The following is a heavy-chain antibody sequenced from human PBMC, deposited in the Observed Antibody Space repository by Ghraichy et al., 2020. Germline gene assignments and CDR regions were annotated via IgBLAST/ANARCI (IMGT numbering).Heavy chain of an antibody. D-gene: IGHD6-25*01. J-gene: IGHJ4*02. Sequence: TLSLTCSVSGASIRSSSYYWGWVRQPPGKGLEWIGSIHYTGSTFYNPPLKSRATISVDTSKDQFSRKLSSVTAADTAVYYCTRRYIAAADYYDSWGQGTLVNVSS. V-gene: IGHV4-39*01. CDR3: TRRYIAAADYYDS. CDR2: IHYTGST. CDR1: GASIRSSSYY.